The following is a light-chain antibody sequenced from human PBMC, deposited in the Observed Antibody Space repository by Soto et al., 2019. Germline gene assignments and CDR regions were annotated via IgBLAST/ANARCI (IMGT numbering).Light chain of an antibody. V-gene: IGKV3-11*01. J-gene: IGKJ1*01. CDR3: QRRSNWPPWT. CDR2: DAS. Sequence: EIVLTQSPATLSLSPGERATLSCRASQSVSSYLAWYQQKPGQAPRLLIYDASNSATGIPARFSGSGSGTDFTLTISSLEPEDFAVYYCQRRSNWPPWTFGQGTKVEIK. CDR1: QSVSSY.